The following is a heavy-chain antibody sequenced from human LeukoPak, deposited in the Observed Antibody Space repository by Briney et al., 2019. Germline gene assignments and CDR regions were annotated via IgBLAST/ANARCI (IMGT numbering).Heavy chain of an antibody. CDR3: ARVFGDGYNQNRFYRNGMDV. V-gene: IGHV1-18*01. CDR2: ISGYNGNT. Sequence: GASVKVSCKASGYTFMYYGISWVRQAPGQGLEWMGWISGYNGNTNSAQKFQGRVTMTTDTTTSTAYMELRSLRSDDTAVYYCARVFGDGYNQNRFYRNGMDVWGQGTTVTVS. D-gene: IGHD5-24*01. J-gene: IGHJ6*02. CDR1: GYTFMYYG.